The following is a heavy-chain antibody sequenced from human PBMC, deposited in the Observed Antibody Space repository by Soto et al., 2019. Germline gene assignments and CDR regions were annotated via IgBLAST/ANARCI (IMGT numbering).Heavy chain of an antibody. D-gene: IGHD3-22*01. V-gene: IGHV3-23*01. CDR3: AKYGYDSSGHPSRYYGMDV. J-gene: IGHJ6*02. CDR1: GFTYSSYA. Sequence: GGTLRLSFAAPGFTYSSYAMSWVRQAPGKGLDRVSALSGSGAGTYYADSVKGRFTISRDNSKNTLFLQMNRLRAEDTAVYYCAKYGYDSSGHPSRYYGMDVWGRGNTVTVSS. CDR2: LSGSGAGT.